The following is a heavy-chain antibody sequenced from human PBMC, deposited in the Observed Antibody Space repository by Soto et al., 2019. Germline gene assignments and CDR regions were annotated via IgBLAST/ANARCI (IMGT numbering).Heavy chain of an antibody. CDR2: ISGSGGST. D-gene: IGHD6-13*01. CDR3: AKVLVTDIAAAGKDLDY. Sequence: GGSLRLSCAASGFTFSSYAMSWVRQAPGKGLEWVSAISGSGGSTYYAGSVKGRFTISRDNSKNTLYLQMNSLRAEDTAVYYCAKVLVTDIAAAGKDLDYWGQGTLVTVS. V-gene: IGHV3-23*01. J-gene: IGHJ4*02. CDR1: GFTFSSYA.